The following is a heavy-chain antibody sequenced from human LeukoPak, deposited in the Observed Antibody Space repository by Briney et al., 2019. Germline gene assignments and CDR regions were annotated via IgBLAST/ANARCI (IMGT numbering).Heavy chain of an antibody. D-gene: IGHD3-16*01. Sequence: PGGSLRLSCAASGFTFSSYGMHWVRQAPGKGLEWVAVISYDGSNKYYADSVKGRFTISRDNSKNTLYLQMNSLRAEDTAVYYCARDITVEGGGPWGQGTLVTVSS. CDR1: GFTFSSYG. V-gene: IGHV3-30*03. CDR3: ARDITVEGGGP. CDR2: ISYDGSNK. J-gene: IGHJ5*02.